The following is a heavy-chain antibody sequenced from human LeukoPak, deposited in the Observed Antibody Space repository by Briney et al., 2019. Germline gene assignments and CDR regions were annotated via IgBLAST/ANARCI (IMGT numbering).Heavy chain of an antibody. V-gene: IGHV1-69*06. CDR1: GGTFSSYA. CDR2: IIPIFGTA. D-gene: IGHD3-22*01. Sequence: ASVKVSCKASGGTFSSYAISWVRQAPGQGLEWMGGIIPIFGTANYAQKFQGRVTITADKSTSTAYMELSSLRSEDTAVYYCARVGYDGSGYYLHDYWGQGTLVTVSS. J-gene: IGHJ4*02. CDR3: ARVGYDGSGYYLHDY.